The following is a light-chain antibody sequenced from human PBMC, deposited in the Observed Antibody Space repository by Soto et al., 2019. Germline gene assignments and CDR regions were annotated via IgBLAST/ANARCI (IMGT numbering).Light chain of an antibody. V-gene: IGKV3D-20*02. CDR1: RSFASSY. CDR3: QQRDSWPIT. Sequence: DMVLTQSPGTLSLSPGERATLSCRASRSFASSYLGWYQQKPGQAPRLLLYAASKRATGIPDRFSGSGSGTDFTLTINRLEPEDSAVYYCQQRDSWPITFGQGTRLEIK. CDR2: AAS. J-gene: IGKJ5*01.